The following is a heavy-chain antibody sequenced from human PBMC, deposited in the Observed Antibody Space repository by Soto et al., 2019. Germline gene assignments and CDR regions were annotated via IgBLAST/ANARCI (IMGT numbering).Heavy chain of an antibody. CDR3: ARDAIASYSSARDSRAWDY. D-gene: IGHD2-2*01. J-gene: IGHJ4*02. CDR1: GFTFSDYY. Sequence: GGSLRLSCAASGFTFSDYYMSWIRQTPGKGLEWITHISGTSIFSTYAESVKGRFSISRDNAKNSLYLQMNSLRADDTGLYYCARDAIASYSSARDSRAWDYWGQGILVTVSS. CDR2: ISGTSIFS. V-gene: IGHV3-11*06.